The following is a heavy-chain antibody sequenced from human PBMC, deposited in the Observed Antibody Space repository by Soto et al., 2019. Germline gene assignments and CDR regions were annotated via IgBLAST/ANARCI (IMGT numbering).Heavy chain of an antibody. V-gene: IGHV4-39*01. CDR1: GGSISSSSYY. Sequence: QLQLQESGPGLVKPSETLSLTCTVSGGSISSSSYYWGWIRQPPGKGLEWLGSIYYSGSTYYNPSLKSRVTRSVDTSKNQFSRTLSSVTATDTAVDDFAMPRVAWGGAFDSWGQGTMVTVS. CDR2: IYYSGST. CDR3: AMPRVAWGGAFDS. D-gene: IGHD3-10*01. J-gene: IGHJ3*02.